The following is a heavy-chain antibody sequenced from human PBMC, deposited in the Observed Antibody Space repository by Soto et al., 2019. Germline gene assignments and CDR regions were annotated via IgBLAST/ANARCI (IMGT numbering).Heavy chain of an antibody. D-gene: IGHD3-22*01. V-gene: IGHV1-69*06. J-gene: IGHJ4*02. Sequence: GASVKVSCKASGGTFSSYAISWVRQAPGQGLEWMGGIIPIFGTANYAQKFQGRVTMTEDTSTDTAYMELSSLRSEDTAVYYCGTDFTYYDSSGYYYYFDYWGQGTLVTVSS. CDR2: IIPIFGTA. CDR1: GGTFSSYA. CDR3: GTDFTYYDSSGYYYYFDY.